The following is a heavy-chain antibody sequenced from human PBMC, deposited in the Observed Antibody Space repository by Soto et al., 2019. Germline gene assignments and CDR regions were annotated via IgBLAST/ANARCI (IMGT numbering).Heavy chain of an antibody. CDR1: GGTFSSYA. CDR2: IIPIFGTA. D-gene: IGHD1-26*01. CDR3: ARIVGATPPYYYGMDV. J-gene: IGHJ6*02. Sequence: ASVKVSCKASGGTFSSYAISWVRQAPGQGLEWMGGIIPIFGTANYAQKFQGRVTITADESTSTAYMELSSLRPEDTAVYYCARIVGATPPYYYGMDVWGQGTTVTVSS. V-gene: IGHV1-69*13.